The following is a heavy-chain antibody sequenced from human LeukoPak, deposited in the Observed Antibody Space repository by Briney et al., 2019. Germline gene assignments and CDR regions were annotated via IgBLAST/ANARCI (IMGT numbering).Heavy chain of an antibody. D-gene: IGHD1-7*01. Sequence: SVKVSCKASGGTFSSYAISWVRQAPGQGLEWMGGIIPIFGTANYAQKFQGRVTITADESTSTAYMEPSSLRSEDTAVYYCARVWSLANYGYYYYYMDVWGKGTTVTVSS. CDR3: ARVWSLANYGYYYYYMDV. V-gene: IGHV1-69*13. CDR2: IIPIFGTA. J-gene: IGHJ6*03. CDR1: GGTFSSYA.